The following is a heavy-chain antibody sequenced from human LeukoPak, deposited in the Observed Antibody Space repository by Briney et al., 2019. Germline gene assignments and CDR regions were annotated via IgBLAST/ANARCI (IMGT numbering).Heavy chain of an antibody. Sequence: PGGSLRLSCAASGFTFSSYAMSWVSQARGKGLEWVSAISGSGGSTYYADSVKGRFTISRDNSKNTLYLQMNSLRAEDTAVYYCAKDLPSSQGDYVGYFDYWGQGTLFTVSS. J-gene: IGHJ4*02. CDR1: GFTFSSYA. CDR3: AKDLPSSQGDYVGYFDY. CDR2: ISGSGGST. V-gene: IGHV3-23*01. D-gene: IGHD4-17*01.